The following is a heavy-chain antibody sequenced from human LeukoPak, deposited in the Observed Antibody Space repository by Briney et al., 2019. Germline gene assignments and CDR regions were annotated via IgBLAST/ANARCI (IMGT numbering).Heavy chain of an antibody. CDR3: ARATMVRGVFRWFDP. J-gene: IGHJ5*02. Sequence: SETLSLTCTVSGGSISSSSYYWGWIRQPPGKGLEWIGSIYYSGSTYYNPSLKSRVTISVDTSKNQFSLKLSSVTAADTAVYYCARATMVRGVFRWFDPWGQGTLVTVSS. V-gene: IGHV4-39*07. CDR2: IYYSGST. CDR1: GGSISSSSYY. D-gene: IGHD3-10*01.